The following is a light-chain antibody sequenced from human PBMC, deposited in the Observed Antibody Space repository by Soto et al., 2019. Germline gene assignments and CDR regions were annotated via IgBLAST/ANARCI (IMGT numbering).Light chain of an antibody. CDR3: QQRSNWPGT. CDR1: QSVSSY. V-gene: IGKV3-11*01. Sequence: EIVLTQSPATLSLSPGERATLSCRASQSVSSYLAWYQQKPGQAPRLLIYDASNRATGIPARFSGSGSGTDFTLTISSLEPEYFAVYYCQQRSNWPGTFGKGTKVEIK. CDR2: DAS. J-gene: IGKJ1*01.